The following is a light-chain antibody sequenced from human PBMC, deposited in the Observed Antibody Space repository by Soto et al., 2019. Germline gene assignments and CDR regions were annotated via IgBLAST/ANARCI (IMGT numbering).Light chain of an antibody. J-gene: IGKJ1*01. V-gene: IGKV3-20*01. CDR2: GAS. CDR3: QQYGSSPGT. CDR1: QSVSSNY. Sequence: EIVLTQSPGTLSLSPGERGTLSCRANQSVSSNYLAWYQQKPGQAPRLLIYGASSRATGIPDRFSGGGSGTDFTLTISRLEPEDFAVYYCQQYGSSPGTFGQGTKVEIK.